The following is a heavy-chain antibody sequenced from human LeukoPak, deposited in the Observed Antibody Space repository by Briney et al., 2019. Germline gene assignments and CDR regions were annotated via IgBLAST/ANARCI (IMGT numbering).Heavy chain of an antibody. V-gene: IGHV3-7*01. CDR3: AAMTSVTTGDY. Sequence: GSLRLSCAASGFSFITYNMNWVRQAPGKGLEWVANTKQDGSEKYYVDSVKGRFTISRNNSKNTLYLQMNSLRAEDTAVYYCAAMTSVTTGDYWGQGTLVTVSS. CDR1: GFSFITYN. D-gene: IGHD4-11*01. J-gene: IGHJ4*02. CDR2: TKQDGSEK.